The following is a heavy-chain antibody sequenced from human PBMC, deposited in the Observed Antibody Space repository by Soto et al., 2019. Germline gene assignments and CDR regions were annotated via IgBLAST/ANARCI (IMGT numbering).Heavy chain of an antibody. CDR1: GFTFSSYA. J-gene: IGHJ4*02. CDR2: ISYDGCNK. V-gene: IGHV3-30*14. CDR3: AKDYEGEYFDS. D-gene: IGHD3-16*01. Sequence: QVQLVESGGGVVQPGRSLRLSCAASGFTFSSYAMHWVRQAPGKGLEWVAVISYDGCNKYYADSVQGRFTISRDNSKKTLYLQMYSMRAEDTAVYYCAKDYEGEYFDSWGQGTLVTVSS.